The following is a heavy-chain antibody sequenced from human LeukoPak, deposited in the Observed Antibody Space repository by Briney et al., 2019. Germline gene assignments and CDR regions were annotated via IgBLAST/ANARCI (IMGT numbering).Heavy chain of an antibody. CDR1: GFTFSSYE. J-gene: IGHJ5*02. V-gene: IGHV3-48*03. D-gene: IGHD5-18*01. CDR3: ARDRERYSYGKNWFDP. Sequence: PGGSLRLSCAASGFTFSSYEMNWVRQAPGKGLEWVSYISSSGSTIYYADSVKGRFTISRDNAKNSLYLQMNSLRAEDTAVYYCARDRERYSYGKNWFDPWGRGTLVTVSS. CDR2: ISSSGSTI.